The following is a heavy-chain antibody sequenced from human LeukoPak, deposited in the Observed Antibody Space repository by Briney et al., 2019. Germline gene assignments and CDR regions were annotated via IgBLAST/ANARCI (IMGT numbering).Heavy chain of an antibody. J-gene: IGHJ1*01. CDR3: ARHSKYYYDSSGSYVGYFQH. CDR2: IYYSGST. Sequence: SETLSLTCTVSGGSISVYYWSWIRQPPGKGLEWIGYIYYSGSTNYNPSLKSRVTISVDTSKNQFSLKLSSVTAADTAVYYCARHSKYYYDSSGSYVGYFQHWGQGTQVTVSS. V-gene: IGHV4-59*08. CDR1: GGSISVYY. D-gene: IGHD3-22*01.